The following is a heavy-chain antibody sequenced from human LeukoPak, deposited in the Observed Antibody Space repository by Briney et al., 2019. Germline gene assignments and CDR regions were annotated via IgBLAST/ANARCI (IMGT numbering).Heavy chain of an antibody. CDR3: AKERGGEFDY. CDR1: GFSFRSHG. J-gene: IGHJ4*02. CDR2: IYSGGST. D-gene: IGHD2-21*01. Sequence: PGGSLRLSCAASGFSFRSHGMNWVRQAPGKGLEWVSVIYSGGSTYYADSVKGRFTISRDNSKNTLYLQMNSLRAGDTAVYYCAKERGGEFDYWGQGTLVTVSS. V-gene: IGHV3-23*03.